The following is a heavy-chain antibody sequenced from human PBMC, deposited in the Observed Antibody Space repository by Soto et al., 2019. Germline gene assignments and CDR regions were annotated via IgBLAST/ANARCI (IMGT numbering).Heavy chain of an antibody. CDR2: ISYDGSNK. J-gene: IGHJ5*02. V-gene: IGHV3-30*03. CDR3: GRALGVRGVIWFDP. D-gene: IGHD3-10*01. CDR1: GFTFSSYG. Sequence: QVQLVESGGGVVQPGRSLRLSCAASGFTFSSYGMHWVRQAPGKGLEWVAVISYDGSNKYYADSVKGRFTISRDNSKNTLYLQMNSLRAEDTAVYYCGRALGVRGVIWFDPWGQGTLVTVSS.